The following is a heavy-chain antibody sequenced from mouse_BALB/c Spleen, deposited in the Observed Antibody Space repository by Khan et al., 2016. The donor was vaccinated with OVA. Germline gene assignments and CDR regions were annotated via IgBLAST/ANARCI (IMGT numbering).Heavy chain of an antibody. J-gene: IGHJ4*01. Sequence: VQLQESGPGLVAPSQSLSITCTVSGFSLSRYNIHWVRQPPGKGLDWLGMIWGGGGTDYNSTLKSRLSISKDNSKSQIFLKMNSLHTDDTAKDNGAKAYYTDDGYYAMDYWGQGTSVTVSS. D-gene: IGHD2-14*01. CDR2: IWGGGGT. V-gene: IGHV2-6-4*01. CDR1: GFSLSRYN. CDR3: AKAYYTDDGYYAMDY.